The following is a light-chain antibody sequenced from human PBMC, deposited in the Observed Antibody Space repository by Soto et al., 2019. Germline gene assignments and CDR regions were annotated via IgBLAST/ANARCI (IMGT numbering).Light chain of an antibody. CDR1: QSVSSY. V-gene: IGKV3-11*01. J-gene: IGKJ1*01. CDR3: QQRRTWPWT. Sequence: EIVLTQSPATLSLSPGERATLSCRASQSVSSYLAWYHQKPGQAPRLLIYDAANRATGIPARFSGSGSGTDFTLTISSLEPEDFAVYYCQQRRTWPWTFGQGTKVEIK. CDR2: DAA.